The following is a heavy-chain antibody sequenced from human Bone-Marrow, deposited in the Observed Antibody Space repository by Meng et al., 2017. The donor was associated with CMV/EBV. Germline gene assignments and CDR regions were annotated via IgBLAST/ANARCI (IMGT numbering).Heavy chain of an antibody. CDR1: GFTLRNYC. J-gene: IGHJ6*01. Sequence: GESLKISCAASGFTLRNYCMSWVRQSPGKGLEWVAKIKQDGSEKQCIDSVKGRHTVSRDNAKKSLYLQMNSLRAEDTAVYYCANRPGGYYYGMAVWGPGTTVTCYS. CDR3: ANRPGGYYYGMAV. V-gene: IGHV3-7*03. CDR2: IKQDGSEK. D-gene: IGHD1-14*01.